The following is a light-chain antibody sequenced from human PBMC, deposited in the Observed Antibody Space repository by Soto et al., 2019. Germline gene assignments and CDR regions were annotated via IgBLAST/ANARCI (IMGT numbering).Light chain of an antibody. CDR2: GAS. CDR3: PWT. CDR1: QSVSSN. J-gene: IGKJ1*01. Sequence: EIVMTQSPATLSVSPGERATLSCRASQSVSSNLAWYQQKPGQAPRLLIYGASTRATGIPARFSGSGSGTEFTLTISSLQSEDVAVYWPPWTFGQGTKVEIK. V-gene: IGKV3-15*01.